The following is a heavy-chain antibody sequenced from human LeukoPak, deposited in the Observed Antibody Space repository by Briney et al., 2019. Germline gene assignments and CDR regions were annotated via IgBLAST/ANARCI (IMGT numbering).Heavy chain of an antibody. D-gene: IGHD3-3*01. CDR1: GYSISNGYY. V-gene: IGHV4-38-2*02. J-gene: IGHJ4*02. CDR2: ISHRGST. CDR3: ARGAEYYAIWRGYAGYSDY. Sequence: SETLSLTCTVSGYSISNGYYWGWIRQPPGKGLEWVGSISHRGSTYYNPSLRSRITISLDRSKQKFSLKLTSVTAADTTVYFCARGAEYYAIWRGYAGYSDYWGQGISVTVSS.